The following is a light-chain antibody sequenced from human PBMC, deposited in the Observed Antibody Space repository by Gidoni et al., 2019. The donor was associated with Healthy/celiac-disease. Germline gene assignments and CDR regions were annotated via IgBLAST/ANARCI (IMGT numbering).Light chain of an antibody. J-gene: IGLJ2*01. CDR1: SSNIGSNT. CDR2: SNN. CDR3: AAWDDSLNGPV. V-gene: IGLV1-44*01. Sequence: QSVLTQPPSASGTPGQRVTISCSGSSSNIGSNTVNWYHQNPGTAPKLLIYSNNQRPSGVPDRFSGSKSGTSASLAISGLQSEDEADYYCAAWDDSLNGPVFGGGTKLTVL.